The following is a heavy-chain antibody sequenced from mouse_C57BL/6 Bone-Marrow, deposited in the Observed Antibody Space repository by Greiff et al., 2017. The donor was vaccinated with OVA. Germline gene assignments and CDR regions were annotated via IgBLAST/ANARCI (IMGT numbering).Heavy chain of an antibody. V-gene: IGHV6-3*01. CDR1: GFTFSNYW. D-gene: IGHD1-1*01. Sequence: VQLKESGGGLVQPGGSMKLSCVASGFTFSNYWMNWVRQSPEKGLEWVAEIRLKSDKYGTHYAESVKGRFTITRDDYKSSVYLLMNNLRAEDTGIYYCSGSTVVASYYAMDYWGQGTSVTVSS. CDR2: IRLKSDKYGT. CDR3: SGSTVVASYYAMDY. J-gene: IGHJ4*01.